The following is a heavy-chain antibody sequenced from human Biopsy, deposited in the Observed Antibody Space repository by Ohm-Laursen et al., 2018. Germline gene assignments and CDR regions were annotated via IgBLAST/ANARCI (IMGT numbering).Heavy chain of an antibody. J-gene: IGHJ4*02. CDR2: IYYSGRT. CDR1: EGSVSSFY. Sequence: SDTLSLTCTVSEGSVSSFYWSWVRQPPGRGLEWIGYIYYSGRTNYNPSLKSRVTISVDTSKNQFSLKLNSVTAADTAVYYCARMPHLDYWGQGILVTVSS. V-gene: IGHV4-59*02. D-gene: IGHD2-2*01. CDR3: ARMPHLDY.